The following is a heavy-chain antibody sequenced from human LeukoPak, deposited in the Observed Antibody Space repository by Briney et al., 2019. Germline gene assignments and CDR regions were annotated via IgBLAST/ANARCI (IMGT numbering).Heavy chain of an antibody. V-gene: IGHV3-74*03. D-gene: IGHD6-19*01. CDR3: AKDRYPYSSGWYYFDY. CDR2: INEHGIP. CDR1: GFTFRNYW. Sequence: PGGSLRLSCAASGFTFRNYWMYWVRQAPGKGLVWIANINEHGIPMYEDSVKGRFTISRDNARDTLYLQMNSLRVDDTAVYYCAKDRYPYSSGWYYFDYWGQGTLVTVS. J-gene: IGHJ4*02.